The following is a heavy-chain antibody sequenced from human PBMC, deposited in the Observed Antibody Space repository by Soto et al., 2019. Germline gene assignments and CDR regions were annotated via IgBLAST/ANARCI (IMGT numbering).Heavy chain of an antibody. CDR3: ARDLRYCSSTSCAFPLNY. CDR2: INPSGGST. Sequence: ASVKVSCKASGYTFTSYYMHWVRQAPGQGLEWMGIINPSGGSTSYAQKFQGRVTMTRGTSTSTVYMELSSLRSEDTAVYYCARDLRYCSSTSCAFPLNYWGQGTLVTVSS. V-gene: IGHV1-46*01. CDR1: GYTFTSYY. J-gene: IGHJ4*02. D-gene: IGHD2-2*01.